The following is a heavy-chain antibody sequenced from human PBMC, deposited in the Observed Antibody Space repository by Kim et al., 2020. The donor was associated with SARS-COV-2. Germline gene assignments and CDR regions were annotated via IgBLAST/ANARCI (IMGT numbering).Heavy chain of an antibody. J-gene: IGHJ3*02. V-gene: IGHV4-30-2*01. D-gene: IGHD3-10*01. CDR1: GGSISRGGHP. Sequence: SETLSLTCAVSGGSISRGGHPWSWIRQLPGKGLEWIGYIYYSGSTYYNPSLKSRVTISVDRSKNQFSLRLSSVTAADTAVYYCARYHGSGSDSLDAFDMWGQGSMVTVSS. CDR2: IYYSGST. CDR3: ARYHGSGSDSLDAFDM.